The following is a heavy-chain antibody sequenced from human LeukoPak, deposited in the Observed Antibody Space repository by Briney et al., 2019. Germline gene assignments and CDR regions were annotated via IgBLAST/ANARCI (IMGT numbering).Heavy chain of an antibody. V-gene: IGHV4-38-2*02. CDR2: INHSGST. Sequence: SETLSLTCTVSGYSISSGYYWSWIRQPPGKGLEWIGEINHSGSTNYNPSLKSRVTISVDTSKNQFSLKLSSVTAADTAVYYCARGVRHCSGGSCYPWRYYYYYMDVWGKGTTVTVSS. D-gene: IGHD2-15*01. J-gene: IGHJ6*03. CDR3: ARGVRHCSGGSCYPWRYYYYYMDV. CDR1: GYSISSGYY.